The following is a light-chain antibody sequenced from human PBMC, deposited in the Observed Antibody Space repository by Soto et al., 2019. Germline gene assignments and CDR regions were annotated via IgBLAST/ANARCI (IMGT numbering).Light chain of an antibody. CDR1: QSVSNNY. J-gene: IGKJ2*01. CDR2: GAS. V-gene: IGKV3-20*01. CDR3: QQYGNSPRT. Sequence: EIVLTQSPGTLSLSPGEIATLSCRASQSVSNNYLAWYQQKPGQAPRLLIYGASSRATGIPDRFSGSGSGTDFTLTISRLEPEGFAVYYCQQYGNSPRTFGQGTKLVIK.